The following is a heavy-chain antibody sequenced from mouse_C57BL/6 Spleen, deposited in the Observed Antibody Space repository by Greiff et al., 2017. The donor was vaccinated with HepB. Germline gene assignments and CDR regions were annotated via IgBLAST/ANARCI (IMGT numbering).Heavy chain of an antibody. V-gene: IGHV1-22*01. J-gene: IGHJ1*03. D-gene: IGHD1-1*01. Sequence: EVQLQQSGPELVKPGASVKMSCKASGYTFTDYNMHWVKQSHGKSLEWIGYINPNNGGTSYNQKFKGKATLTVNKSSSTAYMELRSLTSEDSAVYYCARVYGSSRYFDVWGTGTTVTVSS. CDR3: ARVYGSSRYFDV. CDR1: GYTFTDYN. CDR2: INPNNGGT.